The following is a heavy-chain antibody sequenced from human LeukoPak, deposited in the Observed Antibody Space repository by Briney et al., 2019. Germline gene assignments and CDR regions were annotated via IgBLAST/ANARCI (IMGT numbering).Heavy chain of an antibody. CDR3: ARETRGVTGAIAAVKGFDY. V-gene: IGHV1-46*01. Sequence: GASVKVSCKASGFTFTTYYMHWVRQAPGQGLEWMGIINPSGGSTSYTQKFQGRVTMTRDMSTSTVYMELSSLRSEDTAVYYCARETRGVTGAIAAVKGFDYWGQGTLVTVSS. J-gene: IGHJ4*02. CDR2: INPSGGST. D-gene: IGHD6-13*01. CDR1: GFTFTTYY.